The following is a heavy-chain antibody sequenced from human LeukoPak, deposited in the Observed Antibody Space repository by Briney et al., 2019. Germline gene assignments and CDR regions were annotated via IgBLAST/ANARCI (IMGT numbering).Heavy chain of an antibody. V-gene: IGHV1-46*01. CDR3: ARGGENYFDY. CDR2: NNPTGGST. D-gene: IGHD4-17*01. CDR1: GYFFTDYY. Sequence: ASVKDSCKASGYFFTDYYVHWVRQAPGQGLEWMGINNPTGGSTSYAQKFQGRVTMNRDRPTSTFYMELSSLTSEDTAVYYCARGGENYFDYWGQGTLVTVSS. J-gene: IGHJ4*02.